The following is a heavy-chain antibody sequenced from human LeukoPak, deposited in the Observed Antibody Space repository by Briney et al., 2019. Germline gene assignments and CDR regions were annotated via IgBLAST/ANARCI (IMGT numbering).Heavy chain of an antibody. CDR1: GYTFTDYY. V-gene: IGHV1-2*02. J-gene: IGHJ4*02. D-gene: IGHD2/OR15-2a*01. CDR3: ARFLIGPKYYFDY. CDR2: LNPNNGGP. Sequence: ASVKVSCKASGYTFTDYYIHWVRQAPGRGLGWMGWLNPNNGGPIYAQKFQDRVTMTRDTSINTAYMEVSRLTFDDTAVYYCARFLIGPKYYFDYWGQGTLVTVSS.